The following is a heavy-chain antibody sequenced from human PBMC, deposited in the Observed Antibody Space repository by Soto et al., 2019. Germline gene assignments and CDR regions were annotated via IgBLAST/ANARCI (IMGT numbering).Heavy chain of an antibody. V-gene: IGHV3-7*04. J-gene: IGHJ6*02. D-gene: IGHD4-17*01. Sequence: EVQLVESGGGLVQPGGSLRLSCAASGFTFSSYWMSWVRQAPGKGLEWVANIKQDGSEKYYVDSVKGRFTISRDNAKNSLYLQMNSLRAEDTAVYYCARDHQGSPPGGTTVVIKSYGMDVWGQGTTVTVSS. CDR3: ARDHQGSPPGGTTVVIKSYGMDV. CDR1: GFTFSSYW. CDR2: IKQDGSEK.